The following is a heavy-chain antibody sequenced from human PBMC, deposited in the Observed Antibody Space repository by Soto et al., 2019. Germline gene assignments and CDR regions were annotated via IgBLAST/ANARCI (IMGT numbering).Heavy chain of an antibody. CDR1: GGTFSSYT. V-gene: IGHV1-69*02. D-gene: IGHD2-2*01. CDR2: IIPILGIA. Sequence: QVQLVQSGAEVKKPGSSVKVSCKASGGTFSSYTISWVRQAPGQGLEWMGRIIPILGIANYAQKFQGRVTXTXVKSTSTAYMELSSLRSEDTAVYSCARVPHFGWYAPWGQGTLVTVSS. CDR3: ARVPHFGWYAP. J-gene: IGHJ5*02.